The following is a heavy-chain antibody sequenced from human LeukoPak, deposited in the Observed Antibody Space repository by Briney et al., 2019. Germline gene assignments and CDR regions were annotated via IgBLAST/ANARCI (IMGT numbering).Heavy chain of an antibody. V-gene: IGHV1-18*01. CDR1: GYSFITFG. CDR3: ARDRVWSGYSRFIFDI. J-gene: IGHJ3*02. D-gene: IGHD3-3*01. Sequence: GASVKVSCQASGYSFITFGISWVRQAPGHGLEWMGYISGPSDDINYADNFQDRLTMTTDTSTSTAYMELRSLTSDDTAVYYCARDRVWSGYSRFIFDIWGQGTMVTVSS. CDR2: ISGPSDDI.